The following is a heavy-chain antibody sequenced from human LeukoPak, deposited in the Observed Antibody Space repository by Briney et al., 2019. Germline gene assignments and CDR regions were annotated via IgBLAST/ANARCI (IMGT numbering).Heavy chain of an antibody. CDR1: GGSISSTSYY. Sequence: SETLSLTCTVSGGSISSTSYYWDWIRQPPGKGLEWIGTIYYSGSTNYNPSLKSRVTISVDTSKSQVSLKLTSVTAADTAVYYCARDLIAAPVLGAPDIWGQGTMVTVSS. D-gene: IGHD6-6*01. CDR3: ARDLIAAPVLGAPDI. CDR2: IYYSGST. V-gene: IGHV4-39*07. J-gene: IGHJ3*02.